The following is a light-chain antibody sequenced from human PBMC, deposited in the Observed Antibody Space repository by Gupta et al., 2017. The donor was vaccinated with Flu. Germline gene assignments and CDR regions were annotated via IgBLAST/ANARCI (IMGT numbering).Light chain of an antibody. V-gene: IGKV3-15*01. CDR2: GAS. Sequence: ILPTLSPATLSVSPGDSATLSCRASQSVSSNFAWFQQKPGQAPRLLIYGASGRATGSPARFSGSGSGTEFTLTITSLQSEDFAVYYCQHENNWPITFGQGTRLEIK. CDR1: QSVSSN. J-gene: IGKJ5*01. CDR3: QHENNWPIT.